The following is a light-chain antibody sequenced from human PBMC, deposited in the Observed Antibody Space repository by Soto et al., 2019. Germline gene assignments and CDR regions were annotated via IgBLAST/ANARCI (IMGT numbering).Light chain of an antibody. Sequence: DIQMTQSPSTLSASVGDRVTITCRASQSIDSWLAWYQHKPGKAPKLLIFKASSLESGVPSRFSGSGSGTEFTLTISSLQPDDFATYYCQQYNSYSITFGQGTRLEI. CDR3: QQYNSYSIT. V-gene: IGKV1-5*03. J-gene: IGKJ5*01. CDR2: KAS. CDR1: QSIDSW.